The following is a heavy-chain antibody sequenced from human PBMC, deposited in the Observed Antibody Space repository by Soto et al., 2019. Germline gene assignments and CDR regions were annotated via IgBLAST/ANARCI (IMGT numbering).Heavy chain of an antibody. CDR3: ARVWDSTSGGPDP. V-gene: IGHV4-4*07. CDR2: ISTTGGT. D-gene: IGHD3-22*01. CDR1: GGSISTHY. Sequence: SEPLSLTCSGSGGSISTHYWSLFRRSAGKALEWIGHISTTGGTNYNASLKSRVTMSVDTFGKAFSLQLASVTAPDPAVYYCARVWDSTSGGPDPWGQGVLVTVSS. J-gene: IGHJ5*02.